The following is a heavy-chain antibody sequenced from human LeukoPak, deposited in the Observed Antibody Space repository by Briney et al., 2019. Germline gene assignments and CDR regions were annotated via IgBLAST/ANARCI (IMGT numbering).Heavy chain of an antibody. CDR1: GGSISSSSYY. V-gene: IGHV4-39*01. Sequence: PSETLSLTCTVSGGSISSSSYYWGWIRQPPGKGLEWIGSIYYSGSTYYNPSLKSRVTISVDTSKNQFSLKLSSVTAADTAVYYCAELEYSSSVHYYWGQGTLVTVSS. D-gene: IGHD6-6*01. CDR2: IYYSGST. J-gene: IGHJ4*02. CDR3: AELEYSSSVHYY.